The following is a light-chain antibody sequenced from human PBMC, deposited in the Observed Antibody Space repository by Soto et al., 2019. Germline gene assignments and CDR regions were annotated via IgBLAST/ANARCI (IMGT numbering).Light chain of an antibody. Sequence: SYELTQPPLVSVSPGQTASITCSGDKLGDKYACWYQQKPGQSPVLVIYQDSKRPSGIPERFSGSNSGNTATLTISGTQAMDEADYYCQACDSSTAVVFGGGTKLTVL. V-gene: IGLV3-1*01. CDR1: KLGDKY. CDR3: QACDSSTAVV. J-gene: IGLJ2*01. CDR2: QDS.